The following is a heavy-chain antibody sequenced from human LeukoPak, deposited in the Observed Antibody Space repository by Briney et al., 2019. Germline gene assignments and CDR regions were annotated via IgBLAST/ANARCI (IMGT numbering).Heavy chain of an antibody. CDR2: IDKKDNLYAT. V-gene: IGHV3-73*01. CDR3: TRDRGTYNWFDP. J-gene: IGHJ5*02. D-gene: IGHD2-15*01. CDR1: GFTFSGSA. Sequence: GSLKLSCVASGFTFSGSAVHWVRQSSGKGLEWVGHIDKKDNLYATAYAESVKGRFTISRDDSKDTAFLHMDSLKTEDTALYYCTRDRGTYNWFDPWGQGTLVTVSS.